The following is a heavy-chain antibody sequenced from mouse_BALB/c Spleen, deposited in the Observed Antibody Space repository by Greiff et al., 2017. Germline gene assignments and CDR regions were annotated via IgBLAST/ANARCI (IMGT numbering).Heavy chain of an antibody. Sequence: VQLVESGPGLVAPSQSLSITCTVSGFSLTSYDISWIRQPPGKGLEWLGVIWTGGGTNYNSAFMSRLSISKDNSKSQVFLKMNSLQTDDTAIYYCVRDDGNYAMDYWGQGTSVTVSS. CDR2: IWTGGGT. CDR1: GFSLTSYD. D-gene: IGHD1-1*01. CDR3: VRDDGNYAMDY. J-gene: IGHJ4*01. V-gene: IGHV2-9-2*01.